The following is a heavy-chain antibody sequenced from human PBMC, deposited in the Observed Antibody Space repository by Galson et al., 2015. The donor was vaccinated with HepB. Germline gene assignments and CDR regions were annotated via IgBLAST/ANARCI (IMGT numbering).Heavy chain of an antibody. CDR1: GFTFSSYA. D-gene: IGHD3-22*01. V-gene: IGHV3-23*01. Sequence: SLRLSCAASGFTFSSYAMNWVRQAPGKGLEWVSVMSGSGGSTYYADSVKGRFTISRDNSKNTLYLQMNSLRAEDTAVYYCAKDRSGGYYDPRGAFDIWGQGTLVTVSS. CDR2: MSGSGGST. J-gene: IGHJ3*02. CDR3: AKDRSGGYYDPRGAFDI.